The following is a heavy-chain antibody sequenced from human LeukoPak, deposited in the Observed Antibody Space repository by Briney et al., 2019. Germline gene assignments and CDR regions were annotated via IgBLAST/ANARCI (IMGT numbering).Heavy chain of an antibody. J-gene: IGHJ4*02. V-gene: IGHV3-11*01. D-gene: IGHD3-10*01. Sequence: PGWSLRLSRAASGFTFSDYYMSWIRQAPGKGLEWVSYISSSGTTIYYADSVRGRFTISRDNAKNSLYLQMNSLRAEDTAVYYCAREGEGSSYYFDYWGQGTLVTVSS. CDR1: GFTFSDYY. CDR2: ISSSGTTI. CDR3: AREGEGSSYYFDY.